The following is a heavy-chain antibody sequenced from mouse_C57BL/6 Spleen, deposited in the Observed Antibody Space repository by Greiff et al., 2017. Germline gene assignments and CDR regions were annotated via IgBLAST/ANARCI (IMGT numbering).Heavy chain of an antibody. D-gene: IGHD2-4*01. V-gene: IGHV1-69*01. Sequence: QVQLQQPGAELVMPGASVKLSCKASGYTFTSYWMHWVKQRPGQGLEWIGEIDPSDSYTNYNQKVKGKSTLTVDKSSSTAYMQLSSRTSEDAAVYYSARRDYESRDYCDYWGQGTTLTVSS. J-gene: IGHJ2*01. CDR2: IDPSDSYT. CDR3: ARRDYESRDYCDY. CDR1: GYTFTSYW.